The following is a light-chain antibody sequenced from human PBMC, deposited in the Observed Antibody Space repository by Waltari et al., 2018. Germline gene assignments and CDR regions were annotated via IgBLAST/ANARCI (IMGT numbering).Light chain of an antibody. Sequence: TCRASQGISNSVAWYQQKPGKAPKLLLYGASRLESGVPPRFSGSGSGTDYTLTISSLQPDDFATYYCQQYYFTPYTFGQGTKLDIK. CDR2: GAS. J-gene: IGKJ2*01. V-gene: IGKV1-NL1*01. CDR3: QQYYFTPYT. CDR1: QGISNS.